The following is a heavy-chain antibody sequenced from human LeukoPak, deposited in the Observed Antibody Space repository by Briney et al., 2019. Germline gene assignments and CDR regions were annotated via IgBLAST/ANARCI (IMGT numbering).Heavy chain of an antibody. CDR1: GGTFSSYA. V-gene: IGHV1-69*06. CDR3: ASEEGYSYGSFDY. D-gene: IGHD5-18*01. CDR2: IIPIFGTA. J-gene: IGHJ4*02. Sequence: GASVKVSCKASGGTFSSYAISWVRQAPGQGLEWMGGIIPIFGTANYAQKFQGRVTITADKSTSTAYMELSSLRSEDTAVYYCASEEGYSYGSFDYWGQGTLVTVSS.